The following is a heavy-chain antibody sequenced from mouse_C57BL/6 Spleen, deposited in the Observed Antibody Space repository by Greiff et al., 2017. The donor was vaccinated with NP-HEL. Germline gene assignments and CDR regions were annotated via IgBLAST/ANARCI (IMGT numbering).Heavy chain of an antibody. J-gene: IGHJ4*01. V-gene: IGHV5-16*01. CDR3: ARIYDGYYGGAMDY. Sequence: EVQVVESEGGLVQPGSSMKLSCTASGFTFSDYYMAWVRQVPEKGLEWVANINYDGSSTYYLDSLKSRFIISRDNAKNILYLQMSSLKSEDTATYYCARIYDGYYGGAMDYWGQGTSVTVSS. D-gene: IGHD2-3*01. CDR1: GFTFSDYY. CDR2: INYDGSST.